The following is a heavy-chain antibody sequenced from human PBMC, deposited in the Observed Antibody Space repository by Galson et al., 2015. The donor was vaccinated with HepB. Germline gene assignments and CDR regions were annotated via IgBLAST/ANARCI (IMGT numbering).Heavy chain of an antibody. CDR2: IYPGDSDT. D-gene: IGHD3-9*01. CDR3: ASHAYYILTGYYEYAFDI. V-gene: IGHV5-51*01. Sequence: QSGEAPIKPVDSLKISCEGSGYSITSYWIGWVRQVSGKGLEWKRIIYPGDSDTRYSPSFQGKVTISADKSISTTYLQWSRLKASNTAMYYCASHAYYILTGYYEYAFDIWGQGTMVTVSS. CDR1: GYSITSYW. J-gene: IGHJ3*02.